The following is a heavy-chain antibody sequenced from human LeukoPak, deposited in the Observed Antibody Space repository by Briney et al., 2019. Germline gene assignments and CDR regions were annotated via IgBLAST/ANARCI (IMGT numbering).Heavy chain of an antibody. V-gene: IGHV3-11*03. D-gene: IGHD1-26*01. J-gene: IGHJ5*02. CDR2: ISSSSSYT. CDR1: GFTFSDYH. CDR3: ASVVGATGDWFDP. Sequence: GGSLRLSCAASGFTFSDYHMSWIRQAPGKGLEWVSYISSSSSYTNYADSVQGRFTISRDNAKNSLYLQMNSLRAEDTAVYYCASVVGATGDWFDPWGQGTLVTVSS.